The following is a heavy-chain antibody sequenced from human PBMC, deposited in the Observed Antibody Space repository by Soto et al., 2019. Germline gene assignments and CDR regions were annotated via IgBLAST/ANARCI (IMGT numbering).Heavy chain of an antibody. CDR1: GYTFTSYD. D-gene: IGHD6-6*01. J-gene: IGHJ3*02. CDR2: MNPNSGNT. V-gene: IGHV1-8*01. CDR3: ARVGYTRQLVRPRAFDI. Sequence: GASVQVSCKASGYTFTSYDINWVRQATGQGLEWMGWMNPNSGNTGYAQKFQGRVTMTRNTSISTAYMELSSLRSEDTAVYYCARVGYTRQLVRPRAFDIWGQGTMVTVSS.